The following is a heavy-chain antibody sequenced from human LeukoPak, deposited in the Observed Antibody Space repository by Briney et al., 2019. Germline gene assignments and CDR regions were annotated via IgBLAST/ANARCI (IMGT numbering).Heavy chain of an antibody. J-gene: IGHJ4*02. CDR3: AKRIQANYFDY. D-gene: IGHD5-18*01. Sequence: GRSLRLSCAASGFTFSSYAMSSVRQAPGKGLEWVSVISGSGGSTYYADSVKGRFTISRDNSKNTLYLQMNSLRAEHTAVYYCAKRIQANYFDYWGQGTLVTVSS. CDR1: GFTFSSYA. V-gene: IGHV3-23*01. CDR2: ISGSGGST.